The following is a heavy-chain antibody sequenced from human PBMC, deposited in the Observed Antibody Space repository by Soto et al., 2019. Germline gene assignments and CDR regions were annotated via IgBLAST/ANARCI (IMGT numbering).Heavy chain of an antibody. J-gene: IGHJ4*02. D-gene: IGHD3-10*01. Sequence: SETLSLTCTVSGDSISGYSWRWIRQPPGKGLEWIGYLSYSESTTSTPSLKSRVTISVDTSKNQFSLELSSVTAADTAVYFCARDGGTYLTRYFDSWGQGALVTVSS. CDR2: LSYSEST. CDR1: GDSISGYS. V-gene: IGHV4-59*01. CDR3: ARDGGTYLTRYFDS.